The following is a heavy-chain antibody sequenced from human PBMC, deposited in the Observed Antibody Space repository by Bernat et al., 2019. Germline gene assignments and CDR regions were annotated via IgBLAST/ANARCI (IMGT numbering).Heavy chain of an antibody. V-gene: IGHV3-53*01. D-gene: IGHD4-11*01. CDR1: GFTVSSNY. CDR2: IYSGGST. CDR3: ARVSYSNYNPAVDY. Sequence: EVQLVESGGGLIQPGWSLRLSCAASGFTVSSNYMSWVRQAPGKGLEWVSVIYSGGSTYYADSVKGRFTISRDNSKNTLYLQMNSLRAEDTAVYYCARVSYSNYNPAVDYWGQGTLVTVSS. J-gene: IGHJ4*02.